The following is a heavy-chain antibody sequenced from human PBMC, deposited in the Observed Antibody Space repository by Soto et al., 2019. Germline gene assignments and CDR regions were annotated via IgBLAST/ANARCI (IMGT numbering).Heavy chain of an antibody. J-gene: IGHJ4*02. CDR1: GGSISSSNW. CDR2: IYHSGST. CDR3: ATRATYSYGSSGFY. D-gene: IGHD3-22*01. V-gene: IGHV4-4*02. Sequence: PSETLSLTCAVSGGSISSSNWWTWVRQPPGKGLEWVGEIYHSGSTNYNPSLKSRVTISKDNSKNQFSLKLSSVTAADSAVYYGATRATYSYGSSGFYWGQGTLVTVSS.